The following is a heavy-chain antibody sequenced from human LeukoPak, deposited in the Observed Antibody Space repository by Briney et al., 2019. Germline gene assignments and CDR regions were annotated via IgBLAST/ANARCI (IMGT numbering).Heavy chain of an antibody. V-gene: IGHV4-34*01. CDR2: INHSGST. Sequence: PSETLSLTCAVYGGSFSGYYWSWIRQPPGKGLEWIGEINHSGSTNYNPSLKSRVTISVDTSKNQFSLKLSSVTAADTAVYYCARIRSGYRVRGFDPWGQGTLVTVSS. CDR1: GGSFSGYY. CDR3: ARIRSGYRVRGFDP. J-gene: IGHJ5*02. D-gene: IGHD5-12*01.